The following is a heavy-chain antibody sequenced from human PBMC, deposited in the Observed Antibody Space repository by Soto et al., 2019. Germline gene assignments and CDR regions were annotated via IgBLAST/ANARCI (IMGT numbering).Heavy chain of an antibody. V-gene: IGHV4-31*03. CDR1: GGSISSGGYY. D-gene: IGHD3-3*01. CDR3: ASVPLFSSGCYSSYFY. J-gene: IGHJ4*02. CDR2: IYCSGST. Sequence: PSETLSLTCTVSGGSISSGGYYWSWIRQHPGKGLEWIGYIYCSGSTYYNPSIKSRVIISVDTSKTQFSLKLSSVTAADTAVYYCASVPLFSSGCYSSYFYWGQGTLVTVSS.